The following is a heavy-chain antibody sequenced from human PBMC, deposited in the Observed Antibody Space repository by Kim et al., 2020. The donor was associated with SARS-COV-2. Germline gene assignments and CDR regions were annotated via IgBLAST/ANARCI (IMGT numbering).Heavy chain of an antibody. Sequence: GGSLRLSCAASGFTFSGFGVHWVRQAPGKGLEWVGRIRSNDNNYARTYGASVKGRFTITRDDSKNLAYLQMTSLKTGDMAVYHCVCWGNGLDVWGQGTTVTVSS. CDR1: GFTFSGFG. CDR3: VCWGNGLDV. CDR2: IRSNDNNYAR. V-gene: IGHV3-73*01. D-gene: IGHD3-16*01. J-gene: IGHJ6*02.